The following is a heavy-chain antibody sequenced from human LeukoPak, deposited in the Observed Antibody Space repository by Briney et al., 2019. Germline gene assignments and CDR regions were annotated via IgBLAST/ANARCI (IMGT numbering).Heavy chain of an antibody. CDR1: GFTFSSYS. CDR3: ARVALAGTYYYYMDV. J-gene: IGHJ6*03. D-gene: IGHD6-19*01. CDR2: ISSSSSTI. V-gene: IGHV3-48*04. Sequence: GGSLRLSCAASGFTFSSYSMNWVRQAPGKGLEWVSYISSSSSTIYYADSVKGRFTISRDNARNALYLQMNSLRAEDTAVYFCARVALAGTYYYYMDVWGKGTTVTVSS.